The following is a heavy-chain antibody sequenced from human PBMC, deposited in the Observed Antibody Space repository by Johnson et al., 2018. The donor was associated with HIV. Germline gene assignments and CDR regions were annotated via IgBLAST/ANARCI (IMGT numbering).Heavy chain of an antibody. D-gene: IGHD5-12*01. J-gene: IGHJ3*02. V-gene: IGHV3-20*04. CDR1: GFTFDDYG. CDR3: AKEGGCGYGRGDAFDI. CDR2: INWYGSST. Sequence: VQLVESGGGVVRPGGSLRLSCAASGFTFDDYGMCWVRQAPGKGLEWVAGINWYGSSTCYADSVKGRFTISRDNAKNTLYLQMNSLRAEDTAVYYCAKEGGCGYGRGDAFDIWGQGTMVTVSS.